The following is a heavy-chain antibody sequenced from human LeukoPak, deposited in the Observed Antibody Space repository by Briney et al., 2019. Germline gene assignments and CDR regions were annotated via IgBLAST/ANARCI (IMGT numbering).Heavy chain of an antibody. CDR1: GFTFDDYA. CDR3: AKDRTGSGGYFDY. Sequence: PGRSLRLSCAASGFTFDDYAMRWVRQAPGKGLEWVSGISWNSGSIGYADSVKGRFTISRDNAKNSLYLQMNSLRPEDTALYYCAKDRTGSGGYFDYWGQGTLVTVSS. CDR2: ISWNSGSI. J-gene: IGHJ4*02. V-gene: IGHV3-9*01. D-gene: IGHD1-14*01.